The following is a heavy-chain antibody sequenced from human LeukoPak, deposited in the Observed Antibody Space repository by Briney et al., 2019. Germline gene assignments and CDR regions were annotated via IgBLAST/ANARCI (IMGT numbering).Heavy chain of an antibody. CDR3: ARDVEDQTYYDILTGYSPIFDY. Sequence: GASVKVSCKASGYTFTGYYMHWVRQAPGQGLEWMGWINPNSGGTNYAQKFQGRVTMTRDTSISTAYMELSRLRSDDTAVYYCARDVEDQTYYDILTGYSPIFDYWGQGTLVTVSS. V-gene: IGHV1-2*02. CDR1: GYTFTGYY. CDR2: INPNSGGT. J-gene: IGHJ4*02. D-gene: IGHD3-9*01.